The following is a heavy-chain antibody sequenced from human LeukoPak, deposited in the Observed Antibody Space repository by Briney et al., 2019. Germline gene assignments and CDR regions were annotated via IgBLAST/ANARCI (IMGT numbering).Heavy chain of an antibody. CDR1: GFTVSSNY. D-gene: IGHD1-1*01. J-gene: IGHJ5*02. CDR3: ARDLLLERGWFDP. Sequence: PGGSLRLSCAASGFTVSSNYMSWVRQAPGKGLEWVSVIYSGGSTYYADSVKGRFTISRDNSKNTLYLQMNSLRAEDTAVYYCARDLLLERGWFDPWGQGTLVTVSS. V-gene: IGHV3-66*01. CDR2: IYSGGST.